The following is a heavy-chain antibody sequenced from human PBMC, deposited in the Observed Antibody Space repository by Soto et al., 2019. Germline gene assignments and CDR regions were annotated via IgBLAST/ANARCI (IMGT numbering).Heavy chain of an antibody. Sequence: EVQLVESGGGLVQPGGSLRLSCAASGFSFTLYDMHWVRQGRGGSLEWVSGIDTAGDTYYPGSVKGRFTISRENANNSLYLQMNSLRAEDTAVYFCVRDDFWSSYDRYGMDVWGQGTTVTVSS. CDR3: VRDDFWSSYDRYGMDV. CDR2: IDTAGDT. CDR1: GFSFTLYD. V-gene: IGHV3-13*01. J-gene: IGHJ6*02. D-gene: IGHD3-3*01.